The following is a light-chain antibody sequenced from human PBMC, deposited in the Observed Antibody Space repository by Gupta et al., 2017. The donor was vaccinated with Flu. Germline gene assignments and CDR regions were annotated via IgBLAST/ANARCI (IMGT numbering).Light chain of an antibody. CDR2: RSN. CDR3: GARDDSLSVI. Sequence: TISCSGSSSNIGSNDVYWYQQFPRTAPKLLIYRSNQRPSGVPDRFSASKSGTSASLAISGLRSEDEADYYCGARDDSLSVIFGGGTKVTVL. CDR1: SSNIGSND. V-gene: IGLV1-47*01. J-gene: IGLJ2*01.